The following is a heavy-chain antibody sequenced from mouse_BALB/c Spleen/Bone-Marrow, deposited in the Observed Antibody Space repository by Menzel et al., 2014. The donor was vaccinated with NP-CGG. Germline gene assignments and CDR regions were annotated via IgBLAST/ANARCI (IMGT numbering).Heavy chain of an antibody. CDR2: ISTYYGDA. V-gene: IGHV1S137*01. J-gene: IGHJ2*01. Sequence: VKLVESGAEPVRPGVSVKISCKGSGYTFTDYAMHWVKQSHAKSLEWIGVISTYYGDATYNQKFEGKATMTVDKSSSTAYMELARLTSEDSAIYYCARDLDYWGQGTTLTVSS. CDR3: ARDLDY. CDR1: GYTFTDYA.